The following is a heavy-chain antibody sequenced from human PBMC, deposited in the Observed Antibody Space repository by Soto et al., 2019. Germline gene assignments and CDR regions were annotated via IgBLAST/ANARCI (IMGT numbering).Heavy chain of an antibody. CDR3: ARDHGSGSFPSYLDF. D-gene: IGHD1-26*01. CDR1: GFTFRASS. Sequence: EVQLVESGGGLVQPGGSLRLSCAASGFTFRASSMSWVRQAPGKGLEWISYISSGSRTLYYADSVKGRCTISRDNANNSLYLHMNSLRDEDTAVYYCARDHGSGSFPSYLDFWGPGTLVTVPS. J-gene: IGHJ4*02. V-gene: IGHV3-48*02. CDR2: ISSGSRTL.